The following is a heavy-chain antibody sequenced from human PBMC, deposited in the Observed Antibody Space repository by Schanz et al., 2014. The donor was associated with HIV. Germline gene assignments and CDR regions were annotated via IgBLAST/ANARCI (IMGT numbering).Heavy chain of an antibody. CDR2: MNPNSGNT. J-gene: IGHJ6*02. CDR1: GDTFSTYA. D-gene: IGHD1-26*01. V-gene: IGHV1-8*01. CDR3: ARGPKWEGLMDV. Sequence: QVQLVQSGAEVKKPGSSVRVSCKASGDTFSTYAFSWVRQAPGQGLEWMGWMNPNSGNTGYAQKFQGRVTMTRDTSISTAYLEVDSLKSEDTAVYYCARGPKWEGLMDVWGQGTTVIVSS.